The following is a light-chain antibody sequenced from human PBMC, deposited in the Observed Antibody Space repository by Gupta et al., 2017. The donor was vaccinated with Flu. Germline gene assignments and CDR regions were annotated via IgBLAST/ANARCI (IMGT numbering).Light chain of an antibody. CDR1: RSPAHSDVNTY. J-gene: IGKJ2*01. CDR2: QVS. V-gene: IGKV2-30*02. Sequence: TRSPLAFPATYAQPASTPCRPARSPAHSDVNTYLSWFQQRPGQSPRRLIYQVSNRDTGVPDRFSGSGSGSEFTLNISSLEAEDFGVYYCKQGNNWPDTFGQGTKVEIK. CDR3: KQGNNWPDT.